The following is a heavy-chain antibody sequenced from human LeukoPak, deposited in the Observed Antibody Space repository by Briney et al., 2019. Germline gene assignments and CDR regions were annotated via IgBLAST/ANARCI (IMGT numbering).Heavy chain of an antibody. J-gene: IGHJ6*02. CDR3: ARAGYCSSTSCYPVYYYYGMDV. Sequence: ASVKVSCKASGGTFSSYAISWVRQAPGQGLEWMGGIIPIFGTANYAQKFQGRVTITADESTSTAYMELSSLRSDDTAVYYCARAGYCSSTSCYPVYYYYGMDVWGQGTTVTVSS. CDR1: GGTFSSYA. V-gene: IGHV1-69*13. CDR2: IIPIFGTA. D-gene: IGHD2-2*03.